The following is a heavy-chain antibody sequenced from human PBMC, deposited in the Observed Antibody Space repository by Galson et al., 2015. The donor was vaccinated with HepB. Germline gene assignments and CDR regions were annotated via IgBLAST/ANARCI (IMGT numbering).Heavy chain of an antibody. CDR3: ARGRRRYDIFKPDAFDI. CDR2: ISSSSSTI. J-gene: IGHJ3*02. V-gene: IGHV3-48*01. CDR1: GFTFSSYS. D-gene: IGHD3-9*01. Sequence: SLRLSCAASGFTFSSYSMNWVRQAPGKGLEWVSYISSSSSTIYYADSVKGRFTISRDNAKNSLYLQMNSLRAEDTAVYYCARGRRRYDIFKPDAFDIWGQGTMVTVSS.